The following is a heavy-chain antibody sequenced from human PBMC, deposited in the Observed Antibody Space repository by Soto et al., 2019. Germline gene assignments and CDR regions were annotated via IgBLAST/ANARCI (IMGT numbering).Heavy chain of an antibody. CDR2: IYYSGST. Sequence: SETLSLTCTVSGGSISSYYWSWIRQPPGKGLEWIGYIYYSGSTNYNPSLKSRVTISVDTSKNQFSLKLSSVTAADTAVYYCARAYYGDYGLPLFDYWGQGTLVTVSS. D-gene: IGHD4-17*01. J-gene: IGHJ4*02. V-gene: IGHV4-59*01. CDR3: ARAYYGDYGLPLFDY. CDR1: GGSISSYY.